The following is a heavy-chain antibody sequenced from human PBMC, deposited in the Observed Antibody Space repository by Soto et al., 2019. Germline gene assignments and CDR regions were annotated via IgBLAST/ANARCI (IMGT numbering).Heavy chain of an antibody. D-gene: IGHD3-10*01. Sequence: SETLSLTCAVSGGSICSGGYSWSWIRQPPGKGLEWIGYIYHSGSTYYNPSLKSRVTISVDRSKNQFSLKLSSVTAADTAAYYCARENNVLPGGYFDYWGQGTLVTVSS. J-gene: IGHJ4*02. CDR3: ARENNVLPGGYFDY. CDR1: GGSICSGGYS. CDR2: IYHSGST. V-gene: IGHV4-30-2*01.